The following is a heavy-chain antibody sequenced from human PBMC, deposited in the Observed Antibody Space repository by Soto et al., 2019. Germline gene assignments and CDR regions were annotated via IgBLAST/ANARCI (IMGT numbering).Heavy chain of an antibody. Sequence: PGGSLRLSCAASGFAFDDFVMHWVRPAPGKGLEWVSSVSWNSGTVDYADSVKGRFTISRDNAKNSLYLQMDSLRPEDTALYYCAKAGGSYLYYLDYWGQGALVTVSS. V-gene: IGHV3-9*01. CDR3: AKAGGSYLYYLDY. CDR1: GFAFDDFV. D-gene: IGHD3-10*01. J-gene: IGHJ4*02. CDR2: VSWNSGTV.